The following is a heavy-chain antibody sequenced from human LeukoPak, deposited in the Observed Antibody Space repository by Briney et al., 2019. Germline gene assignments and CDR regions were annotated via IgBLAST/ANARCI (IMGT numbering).Heavy chain of an antibody. Sequence: SVKVSCKASGGTFSSYAISWVRQAPGQGLEWMGGIIPIFGTANYAQKFQGRVTITADESTSTAYMELSSLRSEDTAVYYCARDGIAGWLQGAHKSPNYYYYYYMDVWGKGTTVTISS. CDR1: GGTFSSYA. D-gene: IGHD5-24*01. J-gene: IGHJ6*03. CDR3: ARDGIAGWLQGAHKSPNYYYYYYMDV. V-gene: IGHV1-69*13. CDR2: IIPIFGTA.